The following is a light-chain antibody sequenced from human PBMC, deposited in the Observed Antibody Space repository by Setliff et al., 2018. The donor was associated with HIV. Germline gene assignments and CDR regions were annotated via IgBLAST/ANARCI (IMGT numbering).Light chain of an antibody. CDR2: EVS. CDR3: SSYTFSSTPYV. Sequence: ALAQPASVSGYHGQSITISCTGTSSDIGTYNLVSWYQQLPGKAPKLMIYEVSNRPSWVSNRFSGSKSGNTASLTISGRQAEDEADYYCSSYTFSSTPYVFGTGTKVTVL. V-gene: IGLV2-14*02. J-gene: IGLJ1*01. CDR1: SSDIGTYNL.